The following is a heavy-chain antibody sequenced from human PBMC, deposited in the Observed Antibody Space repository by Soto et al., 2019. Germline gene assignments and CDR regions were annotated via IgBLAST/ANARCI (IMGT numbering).Heavy chain of an antibody. D-gene: IGHD3-22*01. V-gene: IGHV4-4*07. J-gene: IGHJ4*02. CDR2: IYTSGST. CDR1: GGSISSYY. CDR3: ASSWYYDSSGYLDY. Sequence: SETLSLTCTVSGGSISSYYWSWIRQPAGKGLEWIGRIYTSGSTNYNPSLKSRVTMSVDTSKNQFSLKLSSVTAADTAVYYCASSWYYDSSGYLDYWGQGTLVTVSS.